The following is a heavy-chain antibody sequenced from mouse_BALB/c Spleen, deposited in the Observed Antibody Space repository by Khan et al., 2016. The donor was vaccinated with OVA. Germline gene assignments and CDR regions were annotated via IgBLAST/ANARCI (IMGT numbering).Heavy chain of an antibody. Sequence: QVQLQQPGAELVKAGASVKMSCKASGYTFTSYWMHWVKQRLGQGLEWFAETNPTNGRTFYNEKFKSKATLTVEKSSSTASRVLSGPTFEDSAGYCCARIKKIVATYFDNWGQGTTLTVSS. J-gene: IGHJ2*01. V-gene: IGHV1S81*02. CDR1: GYTFTSYW. CDR3: ARIKKIVATYFDN. CDR2: TNPTNGRT. D-gene: IGHD1-1*01.